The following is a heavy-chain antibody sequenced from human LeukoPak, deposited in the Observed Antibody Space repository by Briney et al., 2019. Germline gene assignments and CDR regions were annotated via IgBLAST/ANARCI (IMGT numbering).Heavy chain of an antibody. CDR3: ATGAEYYAIWRGYAGYSDY. CDR2: ISHRGST. Sequence: PWETLSLTCTVSGYSISNGYYWGWIRQPPGKGLEWVGSISHRGSTYYNPSLRSRITISLDRSKQKFSLKLTSVTAADTAVYFCATGAEYYAIWRGYAGYSDYWGQGISVTVSS. J-gene: IGHJ4*02. D-gene: IGHD3-3*01. V-gene: IGHV4-38-2*02. CDR1: GYSISNGYY.